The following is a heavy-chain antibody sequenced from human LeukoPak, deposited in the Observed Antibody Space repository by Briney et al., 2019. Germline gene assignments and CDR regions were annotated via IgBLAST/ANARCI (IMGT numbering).Heavy chain of an antibody. CDR3: ARDYCGGDCYPWN. CDR1: GFTFSSYA. J-gene: IGHJ4*02. CDR2: ISYDGSNK. D-gene: IGHD2-21*02. Sequence: PGRSLRLSCAASGFTFSSYAVHWVRQAPGKGLEWVAVISYDGSNKYYADSVKGRFTISRDNSKNTLYLQMNSLRAEDTAVYYCARDYCGGDCYPWNWGQGTLVTVSS. V-gene: IGHV3-30*04.